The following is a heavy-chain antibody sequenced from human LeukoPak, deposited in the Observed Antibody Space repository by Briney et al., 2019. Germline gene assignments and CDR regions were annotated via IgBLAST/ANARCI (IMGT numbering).Heavy chain of an antibody. D-gene: IGHD5-18*01. J-gene: IGHJ4*02. CDR2: INPTNGGT. V-gene: IGHV1-2*02. CDR1: GYTFTDYY. Sequence: GASVKVSCKSSGYTFTDYYIHWVRQAPGQGLEWIGWINPTNGGTNYVQKFQGRVTVTRDTSISTAYMDLSSLRSDDTAVYCCARDRGNRGYSFNNWGQGTLVTVSS. CDR3: ARDRGNRGYSFNN.